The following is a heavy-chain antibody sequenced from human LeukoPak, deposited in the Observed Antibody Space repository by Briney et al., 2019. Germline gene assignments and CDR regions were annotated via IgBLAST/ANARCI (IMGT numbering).Heavy chain of an antibody. Sequence: ASVKVSCKASGYTFTGYYMHWVRQAPGQGLEWMGWINPNSGGTNYAQKFQGRVTMTRDTSISTAYMELSRLRSDDTAVYYCARLGVRGVKGFDPWGQGTLVTVSS. CDR2: INPNSGGT. CDR3: ARLGVRGVKGFDP. CDR1: GYTFTGYY. J-gene: IGHJ5*02. V-gene: IGHV1-2*02. D-gene: IGHD3-10*01.